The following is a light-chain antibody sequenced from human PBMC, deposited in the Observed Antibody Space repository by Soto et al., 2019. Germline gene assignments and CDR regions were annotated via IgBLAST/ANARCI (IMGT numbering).Light chain of an antibody. Sequence: DIQMTQSPSSLSASVGDRVTITCRASQTIATSLNWYQQKPGKAPKFLIYAASTLHSGVPSRFRGSGSGTDFTLTISSLQPEDFATDYCQQSSTVPRTFGQGTKLEIK. CDR1: QTIATS. CDR2: AAS. V-gene: IGKV1-39*01. CDR3: QQSSTVPRT. J-gene: IGKJ2*01.